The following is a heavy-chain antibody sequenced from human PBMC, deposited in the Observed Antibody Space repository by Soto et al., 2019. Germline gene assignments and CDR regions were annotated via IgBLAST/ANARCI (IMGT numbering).Heavy chain of an antibody. Sequence: GASVKVSCKASGYTFTSYGISWVRQAPGQGLEWMGWISAYNGNTNYAQKLQGRVTMTTDTSTSTAYMELRSLRSDDTAVYYCAREGLITGTTYYYYGLDVWGQGTKVTVSS. CDR1: GYTFTSYG. CDR2: ISAYNGNT. V-gene: IGHV1-18*01. J-gene: IGHJ6*02. CDR3: AREGLITGTTYYYYGLDV. D-gene: IGHD1-7*01.